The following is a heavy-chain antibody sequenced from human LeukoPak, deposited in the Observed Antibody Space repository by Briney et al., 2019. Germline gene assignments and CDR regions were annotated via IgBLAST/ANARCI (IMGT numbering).Heavy chain of an antibody. CDR2: ISGSGGST. V-gene: IGHV3-23*01. CDR3: ARGDDSSGWGAFDI. J-gene: IGHJ3*02. CDR1: GFTFSSYA. D-gene: IGHD6-19*01. Sequence: GGSLRLSCAASGFTFSSYAMSWVRQAPGKGLEWVSAISGSGGSTYYADSVKGRFTISRDNAKNSLYLQMNSLRAEDTAVYYCARGDDSSGWGAFDIWGQGTMVTVSS.